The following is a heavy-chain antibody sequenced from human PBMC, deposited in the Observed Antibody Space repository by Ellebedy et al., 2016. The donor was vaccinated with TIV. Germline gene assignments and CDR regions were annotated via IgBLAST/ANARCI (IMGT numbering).Heavy chain of an antibody. CDR2: TYYRSKWYD. Sequence: MPSETLSLTCAISEDSVSSKSAIWHWIRQSPSRGLEWLGRTYYRSKWYDDYAVSVRSRTTVKADTSKNQFSLRLNSVTPEDTAVYYCTRAGAGGAAGLFGSWGQGTLVTVSS. V-gene: IGHV6-1*01. CDR3: TRAGAGGAAGLFGS. J-gene: IGHJ4*02. CDR1: EDSVSSKSAI. D-gene: IGHD6-13*01.